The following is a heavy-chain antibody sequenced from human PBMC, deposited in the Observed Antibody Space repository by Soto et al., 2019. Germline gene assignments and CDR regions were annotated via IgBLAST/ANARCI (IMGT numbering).Heavy chain of an antibody. CDR1: GDSVSSNSAA. Sequence: PSQTLSLTCVISGDSVSSNSAAWNCIRQSPSRGLEWLGRTYYRSKWYNDYAVSVKSRITINPDTSKNQFSLQLNSVTPEDTAVYYCARERYSGYDSCFAFDIWGKGKMVTVSS. CDR2: TYYRSKWYN. V-gene: IGHV6-1*01. CDR3: ARERYSGYDSCFAFDI. D-gene: IGHD5-12*01. J-gene: IGHJ3*02.